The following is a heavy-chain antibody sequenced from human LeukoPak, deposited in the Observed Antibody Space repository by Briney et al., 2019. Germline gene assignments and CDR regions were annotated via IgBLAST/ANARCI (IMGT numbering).Heavy chain of an antibody. V-gene: IGHV3-30*18. CDR2: ISYDGSNK. D-gene: IGHD3-22*01. CDR3: WKDKRKGHSSGDYRL. J-gene: IGHJ4*02. CDR1: GFTFSSYG. Sequence: PGRSLRLTCAASGFTFSSYGMHWVRQAPGKGLEWVAVISYDGSNKYYAVSVKSRFSITRDNSNNTLYLLMNSLLAEDTTVYYCWKDKRKGHSSGDYRLWGQGTLVTVSS.